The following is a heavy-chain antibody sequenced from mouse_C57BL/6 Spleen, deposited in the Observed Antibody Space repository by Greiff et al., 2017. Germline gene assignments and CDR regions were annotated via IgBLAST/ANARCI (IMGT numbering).Heavy chain of an antibody. CDR1: GYTFTSYW. J-gene: IGHJ4*01. CDR2: IYPGSGST. V-gene: IGHV1-55*01. CDR3: ARGGRRRIFFAMDY. Sequence: VQLQQSGAELVKPGASVKLSCKASGYTFTSYWITWVKQRPGQGLEWIGEIYPGSGSTNYNEKFKGKATLTVDTSSSTAYMELSSLTSEDSAVYYCARGGRRRIFFAMDYWGQGTTLTVSS.